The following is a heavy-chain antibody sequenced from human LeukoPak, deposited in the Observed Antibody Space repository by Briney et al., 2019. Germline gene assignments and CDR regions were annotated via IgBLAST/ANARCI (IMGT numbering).Heavy chain of an antibody. CDR3: AKPSGSRVDY. J-gene: IGHJ4*01. CDR1: GVTFSSYA. V-gene: IGHV3-30*02. D-gene: IGHD1-26*01. CDR2: IRYDGSHE. Sequence: PWGSLRLSCAASGVTFSSYAMSWVRQAPGKGLEWVAVIRYDGSHEYYADSVKGRFTIARDNSKNTLYLQMNSVRSEDTALYYCAKPSGSRVDYWGQGTRVTVSS.